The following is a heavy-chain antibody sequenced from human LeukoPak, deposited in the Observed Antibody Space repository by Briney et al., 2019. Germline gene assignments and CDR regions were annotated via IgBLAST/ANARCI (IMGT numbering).Heavy chain of an antibody. V-gene: IGHV3-7*05. CDR3: VRIAAAGRGGAF. CDR2: TNQDERAK. J-gene: IGHJ4*02. CDR1: GFSFNRLW. Sequence: PGGSLRLSCTASGFSFNRLWMMWVRQTPGKGLEWVANTNQDERAKSYVDSVRGRYTISRDNAKNSLYLQMNSLRAEDTAVYYCVRIAAAGRGGAFGGQGTLVTVSS. D-gene: IGHD6-13*01.